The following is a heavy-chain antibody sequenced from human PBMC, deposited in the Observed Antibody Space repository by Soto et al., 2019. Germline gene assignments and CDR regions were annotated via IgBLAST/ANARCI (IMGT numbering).Heavy chain of an antibody. D-gene: IGHD2-21*01. Sequence: PSETLSLTCAVSGHFITSDYWGWIRQPPGMGLEWIGTIYHIGTIYYNPSPKSRVTISVDTSKNQFSLKLSSVTAADTAIYFCARGSTRAHIYDYWGQGTLVTVSS. CDR3: ARGSTRAHIYDY. CDR1: GHFITSDY. J-gene: IGHJ4*02. V-gene: IGHV4-38-2*01. CDR2: IYHIGTI.